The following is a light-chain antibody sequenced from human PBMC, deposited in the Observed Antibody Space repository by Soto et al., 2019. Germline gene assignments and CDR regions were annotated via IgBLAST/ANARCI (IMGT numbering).Light chain of an antibody. V-gene: IGLV1-44*01. Sequence: QSVLTQPPSASGTPGQRVTISCSGGSSNIGRQTVNWYQQLPGTAPKLLIQSSDKRPSGVPDRFSGSTSGTSGSLAISGLQSEDEADYYCAAWDDSLNGHVFGTGTKRTVL. CDR2: SSD. CDR1: SSNIGRQT. J-gene: IGLJ1*01. CDR3: AAWDDSLNGHV.